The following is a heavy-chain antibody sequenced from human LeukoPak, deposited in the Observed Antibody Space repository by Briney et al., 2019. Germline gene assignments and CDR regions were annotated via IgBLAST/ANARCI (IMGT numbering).Heavy chain of an antibody. Sequence: ASVKVSCKASGYTFTGYYMHWVRQAPGQGLEWMGWINPNSGGTNYAQKFQGRVTMTRDTSISTAYMELSRLRSDDTAVYYCARYDSSGFYQYYFDYWGLGTLVTVSS. V-gene: IGHV1-2*02. J-gene: IGHJ4*02. CDR3: ARYDSSGFYQYYFDY. CDR1: GYTFTGYY. D-gene: IGHD3-22*01. CDR2: INPNSGGT.